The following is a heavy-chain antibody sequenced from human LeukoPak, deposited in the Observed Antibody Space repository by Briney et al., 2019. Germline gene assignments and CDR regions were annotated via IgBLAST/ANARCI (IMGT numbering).Heavy chain of an antibody. CDR2: ISGSGGST. J-gene: IGHJ6*03. D-gene: IGHD3-3*01. V-gene: IGHV3-23*01. CDR1: GFTFSSYA. CDR3: AKDLSNYDIKYYYYMDV. Sequence: GGSLRLSCAASGFTFSSYAMSWVRQAPGKGLEWVSAISGSGGSTYYADSVKGRFTISRDNSKNTLYLQMNSLRAEDTAVYYCAKDLSNYDIKYYYYMDVWGKGTTVTVS.